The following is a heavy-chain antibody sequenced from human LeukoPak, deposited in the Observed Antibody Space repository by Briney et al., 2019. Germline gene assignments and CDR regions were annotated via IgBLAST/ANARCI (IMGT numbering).Heavy chain of an antibody. CDR2: MRKDGSKI. J-gene: IGHJ4*02. Sequence: GGSLRLSCAASGFTFRNYWMNWVRQAPGKELEWVANMRKDGSKIFYVDSVKGRFTISRDNAKNLLYLEMNSLRVEDTAVYYCATSPRDSEYAYFDHWGQGTLVTVSS. D-gene: IGHD2-21*01. CDR3: ATSPRDSEYAYFDH. V-gene: IGHV3-7*01. CDR1: GFTFRNYW.